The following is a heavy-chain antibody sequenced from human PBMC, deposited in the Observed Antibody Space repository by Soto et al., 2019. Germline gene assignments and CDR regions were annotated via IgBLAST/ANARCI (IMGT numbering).Heavy chain of an antibody. CDR2: INPSGGST. Sequence: ASVKFSFKASVYTFTSYYMHWVRQAPGQGLEWMGIINPSGGSTSYAQMFQGRVTMTEEASTDTVYMELKSLKSEDTAVYYCATQAIMSSHPGVGATYFDHWGQGTLVTVSS. V-gene: IGHV1-46*01. CDR3: ATQAIMSSHPGVGATYFDH. CDR1: VYTFTSYY. D-gene: IGHD3-3*01. J-gene: IGHJ4*02.